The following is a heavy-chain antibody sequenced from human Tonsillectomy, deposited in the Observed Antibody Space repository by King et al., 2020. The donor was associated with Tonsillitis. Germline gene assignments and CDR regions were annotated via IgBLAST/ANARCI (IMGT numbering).Heavy chain of an antibody. J-gene: IGHJ4*02. CDR3: SKERNYFGDYVLAGYYFDY. CDR1: GFMFDNYA. Sequence: VQLVESGGGVVQPGRSLRLSCAASGFMFDNYALHWVRQAPGKGLEWVAAISYDGRNEYYVESVKGRITISRDDAMTTLYLQMNSRRAEETDMYYCSKERNYFGDYVLAGYYFDYWGQGTLVTVSS. D-gene: IGHD4-17*01. V-gene: IGHV3-30*04. CDR2: ISYDGRNE.